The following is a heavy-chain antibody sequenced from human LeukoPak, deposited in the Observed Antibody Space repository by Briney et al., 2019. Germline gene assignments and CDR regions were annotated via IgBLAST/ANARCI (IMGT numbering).Heavy chain of an antibody. D-gene: IGHD5-18*01. J-gene: IGHJ4*02. V-gene: IGHV5-51*01. Sequence: GDSLKISCKGSGYSFTIYWIGWVRQMPGKGLEWMGIIYPGDSDTRYSPSFQGQITISADKSISTAYLQWSSLKASDTAIYYCARQGYSYGYDYWGQGTLVTVSS. CDR2: IYPGDSDT. CDR3: ARQGYSYGYDY. CDR1: GYSFTIYW.